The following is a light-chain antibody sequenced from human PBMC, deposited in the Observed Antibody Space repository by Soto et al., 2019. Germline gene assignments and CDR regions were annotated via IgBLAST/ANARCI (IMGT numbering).Light chain of an antibody. Sequence: DIQMTQSPSTLSASVGDRVTITCRASQSISSWLAWYQQKPGKAPKLLIYDASSLESGVPSRFSGSGSGTEFTFTISSLQPDDFATYYCQQYNSYPTFDQATRLAIK. CDR3: QQYNSYPT. J-gene: IGKJ5*01. CDR1: QSISSW. CDR2: DAS. V-gene: IGKV1-5*01.